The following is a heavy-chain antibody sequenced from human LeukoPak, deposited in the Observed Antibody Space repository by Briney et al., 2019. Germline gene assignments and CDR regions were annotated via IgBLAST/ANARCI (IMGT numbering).Heavy chain of an antibody. J-gene: IGHJ6*02. CDR2: INPNSGGT. Sequence: ASVKVSFTASGYTFTCYYMHWVRQAPAQGREWGGWINPNSGGTNYAQKLQGRATMTRDTSISTAYMELSRLRSDDTAVYYCARDGAPGPHYYYYGMDVWGQGTTVTVSS. CDR1: GYTFTCYY. CDR3: ARDGAPGPHYYYYGMDV. V-gene: IGHV1-2*02.